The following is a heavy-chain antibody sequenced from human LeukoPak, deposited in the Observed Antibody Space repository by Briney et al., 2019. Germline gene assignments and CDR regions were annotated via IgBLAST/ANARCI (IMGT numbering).Heavy chain of an antibody. CDR2: IYTSGST. Sequence: SETLSLTCTVSGGSISSYYWSWIRQPAGKGLEWIGHIYTSGSTNYNPSLKSRVIMSVDTSKNQLSLKLSSVTAADTAVYYCARGGASYYYDRSRWDYWGQGTLVTVSS. J-gene: IGHJ4*02. V-gene: IGHV4-4*07. CDR3: ARGGASYYYDRSRWDY. CDR1: GGSISSYY. D-gene: IGHD3-22*01.